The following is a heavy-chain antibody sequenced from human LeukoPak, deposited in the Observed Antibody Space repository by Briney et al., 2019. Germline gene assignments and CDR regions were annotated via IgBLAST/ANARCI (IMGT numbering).Heavy chain of an antibody. CDR3: ARSLAVDGTRAY. D-gene: IGHD2-15*01. CDR2: MNPLSGNT. CDR1: GYSFVTSD. Sequence: GASVKASCKASGYSFVTSDINWVRQAAGQGLEWMGWMNPLSGNTGYAQKFQGRVTMTRDTSTGTAYMELSSLRSEDTAVYYCARSLAVDGTRAYWGQGTSVTVPS. J-gene: IGHJ4*02. V-gene: IGHV1-8*01.